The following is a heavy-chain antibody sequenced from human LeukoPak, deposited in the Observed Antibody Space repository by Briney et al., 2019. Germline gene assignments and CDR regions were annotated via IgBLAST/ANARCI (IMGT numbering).Heavy chain of an antibody. CDR3: ARGLYGSGSYYPFDY. CDR1: GGTFSIYA. V-gene: IGHV1-69*05. J-gene: IGHJ4*02. D-gene: IGHD3-10*01. CDR2: IIPIFGTA. Sequence: SVRVSCKASGGTFSIYAISWVRQAPGQGQGWMGGIIPIFGTANYAQKFQGRVTITTDESTSTAYMELSSLRSEDTAVYYCARGLYGSGSYYPFDYWGQGTLVTVSS.